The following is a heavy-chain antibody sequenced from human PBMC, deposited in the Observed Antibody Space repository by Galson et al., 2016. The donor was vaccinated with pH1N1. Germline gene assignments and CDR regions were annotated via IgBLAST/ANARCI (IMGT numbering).Heavy chain of an antibody. CDR2: ISGGGTI. CDR3: AKDKRSGWSVVGGFMDH. V-gene: IGHV3-23*01. CDR1: GLTFRSYA. Sequence: LRLSCAVSGLTFRSYAMNWVRQAPGKGPEWVSVISGGGTIHYADSVRGRFTISRDNSNNTVYLQMNSLRAEDTGVYYCAKDKRSGWSVVGGFMDHWGQGTLVTVSS. D-gene: IGHD6-19*01. J-gene: IGHJ4*02.